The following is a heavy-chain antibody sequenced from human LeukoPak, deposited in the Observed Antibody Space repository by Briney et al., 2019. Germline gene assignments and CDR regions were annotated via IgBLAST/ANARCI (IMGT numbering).Heavy chain of an antibody. J-gene: IGHJ4*02. CDR2: ISSSGSTI. D-gene: IGHD2-21*02. Sequence: GGSLRLSCAASGFTFSSYEMNWVRQAPGKGLEGVSYISSSGSTIYYADSVKGRFTIYRDNAKDSLYLQMNSLRAEDTAVYYCARSGVVTAIQKGLIDYWGQGTLVTVSS. CDR1: GFTFSSYE. CDR3: ARSGVVTAIQKGLIDY. V-gene: IGHV3-48*03.